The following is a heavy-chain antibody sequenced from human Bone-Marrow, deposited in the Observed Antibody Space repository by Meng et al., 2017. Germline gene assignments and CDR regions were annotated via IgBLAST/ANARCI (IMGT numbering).Heavy chain of an antibody. CDR3: TTDPVGATGSTNDYGMDV. Sequence: GESLKISCAASGFTFSNAWMSWVRQAPGKGLEWVGRIKSKTDGETTDYAAPVKGRFTISRDDSKNTLYLQMNSLKTEDTAVYYCTTDPVGATGSTNDYGMDVWGQGTTVTVSS. CDR1: GFTFSNAW. CDR2: IKSKTDGETT. V-gene: IGHV3-15*01. D-gene: IGHD1-26*01. J-gene: IGHJ6*02.